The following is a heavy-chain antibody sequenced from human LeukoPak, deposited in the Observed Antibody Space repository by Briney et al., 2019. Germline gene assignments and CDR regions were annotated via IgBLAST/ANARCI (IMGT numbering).Heavy chain of an antibody. CDR2: IYRGGGT. D-gene: IGHD3-22*01. CDR1: GVSVSDNY. J-gene: IGHJ4*02. Sequence: SGGALRLSCAASGVSVSDNYISWVRQAPGKGLEWVSVIYRGGGTHYADSVKGRFTISRGNSKNTMYLQMDNLRAEDTAVYYCAWPSSSSGYPFEYWGQGILVTVSS. CDR3: AWPSSSSGYPFEY. V-gene: IGHV3-53*01.